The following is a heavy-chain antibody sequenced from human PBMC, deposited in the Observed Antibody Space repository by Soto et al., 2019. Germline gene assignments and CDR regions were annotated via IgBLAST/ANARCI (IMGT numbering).Heavy chain of an antibody. CDR1: GFTFSRYG. Sequence: EVQLSESGGGLVQPGGSLRLSCAASGFTFSRYGMSWVRQAPGKGLEWVSAITGSGDSTYYADSVKGRFTISRDSSNTTVHLQISSLRADATAVYYCVKLRLELLYLDSWGLGALVIVSS. CDR2: ITGSGDST. J-gene: IGHJ4*02. CDR3: VKLRLELLYLDS. D-gene: IGHD1-7*01. V-gene: IGHV3-23*01.